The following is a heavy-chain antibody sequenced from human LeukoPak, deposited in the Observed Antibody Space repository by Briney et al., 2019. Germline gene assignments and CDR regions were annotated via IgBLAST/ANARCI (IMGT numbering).Heavy chain of an antibody. Sequence: GGSLRLSCAASGFTFSSYAVSWVRQAPGKGLEWVSAISGSGGSTYYADSVKGRFTISRDNSKNTLYLQMNSLRAEDTAVYYCAKGLGGNPYYFDYWGQGTLVTVSS. V-gene: IGHV3-23*01. D-gene: IGHD1-26*01. CDR3: AKGLGGNPYYFDY. J-gene: IGHJ4*02. CDR1: GFTFSSYA. CDR2: ISGSGGST.